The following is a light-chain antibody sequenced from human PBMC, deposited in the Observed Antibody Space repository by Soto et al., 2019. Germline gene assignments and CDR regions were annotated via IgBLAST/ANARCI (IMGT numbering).Light chain of an antibody. CDR3: ATWDDSLNEEV. V-gene: IGLV1-44*01. Sequence: QSVLTQPPSASGTPGQSITVSCAGSGSNIGSNSVNWYQQLPGTAPKLLIYSNDQRPSGVPDRFSGSKSGTSASLAVSGLQSEDEAEYYCATWDDSLNEEVFGGGTKLTVL. J-gene: IGLJ2*01. CDR1: GSNIGSNS. CDR2: SND.